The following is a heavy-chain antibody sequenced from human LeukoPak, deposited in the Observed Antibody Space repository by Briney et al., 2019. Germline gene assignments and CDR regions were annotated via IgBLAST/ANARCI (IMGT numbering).Heavy chain of an antibody. Sequence: SETLSLTCAVYGGTFSGYYWSWIRQPPGKGPEWIGEINHSGSTNYNPSLKSRVTISVDTSKNQFSLKLSSVTAADTAVYYCARVNYYGSGSYYRDYWGQGTLVTVSS. CDR3: ARVNYYGSGSYYRDY. D-gene: IGHD3-10*01. V-gene: IGHV4-34*01. CDR2: INHSGST. CDR1: GGTFSGYY. J-gene: IGHJ4*02.